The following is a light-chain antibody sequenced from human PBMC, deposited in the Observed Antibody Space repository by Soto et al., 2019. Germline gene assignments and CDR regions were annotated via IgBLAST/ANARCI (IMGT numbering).Light chain of an antibody. J-gene: IGKJ1*01. V-gene: IGKV3D-15*01. CDR3: QQYNNWPRT. CDR1: QSVSSN. CDR2: GAS. Sequence: TQAPATLTVSPGERRRVCCRASQSVSSNLAWYQQKPGQAPRLLIYGASPRATGIPGRRSGSGSGTERPLTVSSRQSEDSAAYYCQQYNNWPRTFGQGTKVDIK.